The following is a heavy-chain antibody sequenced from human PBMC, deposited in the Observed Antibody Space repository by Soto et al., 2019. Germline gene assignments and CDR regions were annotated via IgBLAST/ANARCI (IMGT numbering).Heavy chain of an antibody. CDR3: AKDPPTYYDFWSGYWYY. CDR1: GFTFSSYA. J-gene: IGHJ4*02. D-gene: IGHD3-3*01. V-gene: IGHV3-23*01. CDR2: ISGSGGST. Sequence: GGSLRLSCAASGFTFSSYAMSWVHQAPGKGLEWVSAISGSGGSTYYADSVKGRFTISRDNSKNTLYLQMNSLRAEDTAVYYCAKDPPTYYDFWSGYWYYWGQGTLVTVSS.